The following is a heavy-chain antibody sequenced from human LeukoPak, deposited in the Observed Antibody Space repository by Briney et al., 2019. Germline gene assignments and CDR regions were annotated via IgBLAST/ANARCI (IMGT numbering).Heavy chain of an antibody. CDR3: ARGYSSGG. J-gene: IGHJ4*02. CDR2: ISYDGSNK. V-gene: IGHV3-30-3*01. Sequence: PGRSLRLSCAASRFTFSSYAMHWVRQAPGKGLEWVAVISYDGSNKYYADSVKGRFTISRDNSKNTLYLQMNSLRAEDTAVYYCARGYSSGGWGQGTLVTVSS. CDR1: RFTFSSYA. D-gene: IGHD6-19*01.